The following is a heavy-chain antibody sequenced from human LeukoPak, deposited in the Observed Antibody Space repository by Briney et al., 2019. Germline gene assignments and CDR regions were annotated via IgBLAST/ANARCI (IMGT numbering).Heavy chain of an antibody. CDR1: GFTFSSYA. CDR3: ARDRAVAGPYDY. V-gene: IGHV3-64*01. D-gene: IGHD6-19*01. Sequence: PGGSLRLSCAASGFTFSSYAMHWVRQAPGKGLEYVSAISSNGGSTDYANSVKGRFTISSDNSKDTLYLQMGSLRAEDMAVYYCARDRAVAGPYDYWGQGTLVTVSS. J-gene: IGHJ4*02. CDR2: ISSNGGST.